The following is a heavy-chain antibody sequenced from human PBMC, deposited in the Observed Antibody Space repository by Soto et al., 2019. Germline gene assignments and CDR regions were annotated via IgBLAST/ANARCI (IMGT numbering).Heavy chain of an antibody. CDR2: INAGNGNT. V-gene: IGHV1-3*01. D-gene: IGHD6-6*01. CDR3: ARASSSSSAADY. Sequence: ASVKVSCKASGYTFTSYAMNWVRQAPGQRLEWMGWINAGNGNTKYSQKFQGRVTITRDTSASTAYMELSSVTDADTAVYYCARASSSSSAADYWGQGTLVTVSS. J-gene: IGHJ4*02. CDR1: GYTFTSYA.